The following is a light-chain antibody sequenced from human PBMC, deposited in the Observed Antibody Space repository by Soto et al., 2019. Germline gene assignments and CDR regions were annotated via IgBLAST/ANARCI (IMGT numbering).Light chain of an antibody. J-gene: IGLJ1*01. Sequence: QSVLTQPASVSGSPGQSITISCTGTSSDVGSYNLVSWYQQHPGKAPKLMIYEGSKRPSGVSNRFSGSKSGNTASLTISGLQAEDEADDYCCSYACSSTFYVFGTGTKVTV. CDR3: CSYACSSTFYV. CDR1: SSDVGSYNL. V-gene: IGLV2-23*01. CDR2: EGS.